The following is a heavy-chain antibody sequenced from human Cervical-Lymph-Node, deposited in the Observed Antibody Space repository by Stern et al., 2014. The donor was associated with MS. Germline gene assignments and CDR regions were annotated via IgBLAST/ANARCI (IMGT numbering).Heavy chain of an antibody. V-gene: IGHV4-59*08. CDR2: IYYSGST. D-gene: IGHD6-6*01. Sequence: VQLVESGPGLVKPSETLSLTCTVSGGSISGYYWSWIRQPPGKGLEWIGDIYYSGSTNYNPSPKGRVTISLDPSKNQFSLTLGSVTAADTAVYYCARHQEQLVPFTWFDPWGQGTLVTVSS. J-gene: IGHJ5*02. CDR1: GGSISGYY. CDR3: ARHQEQLVPFTWFDP.